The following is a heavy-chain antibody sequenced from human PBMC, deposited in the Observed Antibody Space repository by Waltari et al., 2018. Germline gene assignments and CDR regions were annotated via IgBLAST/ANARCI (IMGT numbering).Heavy chain of an antibody. CDR2: ISGSGGST. Sequence: EVQLFESGGGLVQPGGSLRLSCAASGFTFSTYAMRWVRQAPGKGLEWVSAISGSGGSTYYADAVKGRFTISRDNSKNTLYLQMNSLRAEDTAVYYCAKELQLPNDYYYGMDVWGQGTTVTVSS. J-gene: IGHJ6*02. CDR3: AKELQLPNDYYYGMDV. D-gene: IGHD1-7*01. V-gene: IGHV3-23*01. CDR1: GFTFSTYA.